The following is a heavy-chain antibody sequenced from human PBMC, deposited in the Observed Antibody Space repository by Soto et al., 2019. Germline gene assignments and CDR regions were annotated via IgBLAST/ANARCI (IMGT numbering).Heavy chain of an antibody. CDR3: SKSMSGAFDC. J-gene: IGHJ4*02. CDR1: GFPFSSYW. V-gene: IGHV3-74*01. Sequence: EVQLVESGGDLVQPGGSLRLSCAASGFPFSSYWMHWVRQAPGKGLVWVSRINNDGTSTIYADSVKGRFTISRDNAKNTVFLEINGLIVDDTAVYYCSKSMSGAFDCWGQGTLVTVSS. CDR2: INNDGTST. D-gene: IGHD1-26*01.